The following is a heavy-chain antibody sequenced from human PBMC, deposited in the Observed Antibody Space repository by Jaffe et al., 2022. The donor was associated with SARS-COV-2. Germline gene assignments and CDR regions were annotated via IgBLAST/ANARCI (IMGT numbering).Heavy chain of an antibody. Sequence: EVQLVESGGVLVQPGGSLRLSCAASGFTFSSFWMSWVRQAPGKGLEWVANIKEDGSEQYYVDSATGRFIISRDNAKNSLYLQMYSLRGEDTAVYYCARDSSSGFHYYYYYYLDVWGKGTTVTVSS. CDR1: GFTFSSFW. V-gene: IGHV3-7*01. CDR2: IKEDGSEQ. CDR3: ARDSSSGFHYYYYYYLDV. J-gene: IGHJ6*03. D-gene: IGHD6-25*01.